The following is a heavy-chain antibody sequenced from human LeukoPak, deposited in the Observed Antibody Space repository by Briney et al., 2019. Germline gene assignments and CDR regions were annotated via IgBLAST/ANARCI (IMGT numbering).Heavy chain of an antibody. CDR2: IRAYNGNT. J-gene: IGHJ4*02. D-gene: IGHD6-13*01. V-gene: IGHV1-18*01. CDR1: QYPYTTYG. CDR3: ARVGLSSSWYGAHEY. Sequence: ASVSVSYTPSQYPYTTYGISGVRQSPGQGGEWMGWIRAYNGNTNYAQTLQGRVTMTTDTSTSTAYMELRSLRADDTAVYYCARVGLSSSWYGAHEYWGQGTLVTVSS.